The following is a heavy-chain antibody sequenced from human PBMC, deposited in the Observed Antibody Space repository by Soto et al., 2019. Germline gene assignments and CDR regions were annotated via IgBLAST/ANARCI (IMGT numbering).Heavy chain of an antibody. CDR1: GFSFRDYW. V-gene: IGHV3-7*01. CDR3: ARGKDGRRAGTYYFDMDV. D-gene: IGHD1-1*01. Sequence: PGGSLRLSCAASGFSFRDYWVTWVRQAPGKGLDWVANIKQDGSEKYYLDSLKGRFTISRDNAKNSVYLLMNSLRAEDTAVYYCARGKDGRRAGTYYFDMDVWGKGTTVT. J-gene: IGHJ6*03. CDR2: IKQDGSEK.